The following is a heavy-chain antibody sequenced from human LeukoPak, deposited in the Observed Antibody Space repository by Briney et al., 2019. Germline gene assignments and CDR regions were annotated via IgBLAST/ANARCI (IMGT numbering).Heavy chain of an antibody. D-gene: IGHD4-17*01. Sequence: GGSLRLSCAASGFTFSSYSMNWVRQAPGKGLEWVSSISSSSSYIYYADSVKGRFTISRDNAKNSLYLQMNSLRAEDTAVYYCARVGDYNQVYFDYWGQGTLVTVSS. CDR1: GFTFSSYS. CDR3: ARVGDYNQVYFDY. CDR2: ISSSSSYI. J-gene: IGHJ4*02. V-gene: IGHV3-21*01.